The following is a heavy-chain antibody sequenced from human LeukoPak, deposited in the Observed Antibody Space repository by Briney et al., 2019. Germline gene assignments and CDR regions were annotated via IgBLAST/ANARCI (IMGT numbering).Heavy chain of an antibody. CDR2: INPSGGST. V-gene: IGHV1-46*01. Sequence: ASVKVSCKATGYTFTSYYMHWVRHTPGQGLEWMGIINPSGGSTSYAQKLQGRVTMTRDMPTSTFYMELSSLRSDGTALYYCTRDSHRYCSRTSCYSSFDYWGQGTLVTVSS. J-gene: IGHJ4*02. CDR3: TRDSHRYCSRTSCYSSFDY. D-gene: IGHD2-2*02. CDR1: GYTFTSYY.